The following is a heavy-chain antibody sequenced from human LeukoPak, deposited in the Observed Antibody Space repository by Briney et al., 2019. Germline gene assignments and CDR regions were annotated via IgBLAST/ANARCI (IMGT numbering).Heavy chain of an antibody. J-gene: IGHJ4*02. CDR2: IRGETDGGTT. CDR1: GFIFSRYA. D-gene: IGHD2-15*01. CDR3: TTVGDCSGGRCYLTNY. V-gene: IGHV3-15*01. Sequence: PGGSLRLSCAGSGFIFSRYAMTWVRQAPGKGLEWVGRIRGETDGGTTEYAAPVKGRFTISRDDSKNTLYLQMNSLKTEDTAVYYCTTVGDCSGGRCYLTNYWGQGTLVTVSS.